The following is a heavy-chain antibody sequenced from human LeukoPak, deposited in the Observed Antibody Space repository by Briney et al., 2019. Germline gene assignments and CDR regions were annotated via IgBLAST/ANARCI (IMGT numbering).Heavy chain of an antibody. D-gene: IGHD2/OR15-2a*01. Sequence: PSQTLSLTCTVAGGSISSGSYYWRWIRQPAGRGLEWIGRIYASGSTNYNPSLKSRVTISVDTSKNQFSLRLNSVTAADTAMYYCAREYYSDWFDPWGQGTLVTVSS. CDR2: IYASGST. CDR3: AREYYSDWFDP. CDR1: GGSISSGSYY. J-gene: IGHJ5*02. V-gene: IGHV4-61*02.